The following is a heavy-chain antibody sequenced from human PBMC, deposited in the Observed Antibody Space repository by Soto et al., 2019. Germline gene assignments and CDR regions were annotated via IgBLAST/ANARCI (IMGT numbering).Heavy chain of an antibody. D-gene: IGHD1-7*01. V-gene: IGHV3-30-3*01. J-gene: IGHJ6*02. CDR3: ARDQGGTTLYYHGMDV. Sequence: QVQLVESGGGVVQPGRSLRLSCAASGFTFSNNAMHWVRQAPGQGLEWVALISYDGSNKYYADSVKGRFTISRDNSKNTLYLQMNSLRPEDTAVYHCARDQGGTTLYYHGMDVWGQGTTVTVSS. CDR1: GFTFSNNA. CDR2: ISYDGSNK.